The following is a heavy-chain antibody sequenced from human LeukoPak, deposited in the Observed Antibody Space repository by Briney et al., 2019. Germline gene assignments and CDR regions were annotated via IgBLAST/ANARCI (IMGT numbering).Heavy chain of an antibody. Sequence: AGSLRLSCAGSGFTFSSYSMNWVRQAPGKGLEWVSSISSSSSYIYYADSVKGRFTISRDNARNSLYLQMNSLRAEDTAVYYCAKDPNVLLWFGESLGAFDIWGQGTMVTVSS. J-gene: IGHJ3*02. D-gene: IGHD3-10*01. V-gene: IGHV3-21*04. CDR3: AKDPNVLLWFGESLGAFDI. CDR1: GFTFSSYS. CDR2: ISSSSSYI.